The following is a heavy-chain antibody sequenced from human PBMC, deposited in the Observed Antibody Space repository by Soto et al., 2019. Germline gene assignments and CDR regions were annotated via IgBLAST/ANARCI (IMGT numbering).Heavy chain of an antibody. J-gene: IGHJ5*02. V-gene: IGHV1-3*01. Sequence: ASVKVSCKASGYTFTSYAMHWVRQAPGQRLEWMGWINAGNGNTKYSQKFQGRATITRDTSASTAYMELSSLRSEDTAVYYCARDPSYYYGSGDNWFDPWGQGTLVTVSS. D-gene: IGHD3-10*01. CDR1: GYTFTSYA. CDR2: INAGNGNT. CDR3: ARDPSYYYGSGDNWFDP.